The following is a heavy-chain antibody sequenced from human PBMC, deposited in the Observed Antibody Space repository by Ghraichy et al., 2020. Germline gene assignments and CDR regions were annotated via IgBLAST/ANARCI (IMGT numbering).Heavy chain of an antibody. Sequence: SMNISCAASGFTSANYAMHWVRQAPGKGLEWVSGISWNSGSIEYADSVKGRFTIPSDNGKNSLYLQMNSLRVEDTALYYCARGPGMAVGKGYFEYWGQGTLVTVSS. V-gene: IGHV3-9*02. CDR2: ISWNSGSI. J-gene: IGHJ4*02. CDR1: GFTSANYA. CDR3: ARGPGMAVGKGYFEY. D-gene: IGHD6-19*01.